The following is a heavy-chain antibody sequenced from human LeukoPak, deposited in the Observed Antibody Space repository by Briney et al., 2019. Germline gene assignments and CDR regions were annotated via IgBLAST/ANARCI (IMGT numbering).Heavy chain of an antibody. D-gene: IGHD5-18*01. V-gene: IGHV3-30*03. CDR2: ISYDGSNK. J-gene: IGHJ4*02. CDR3: ARGAEVQLWSYYFDY. CDR1: GFTFSSYG. Sequence: GGSQRLSCAASGFTFSSYGMHWVRQAPGKGLEWVAVISYDGSNKYYADSVKGRFTISRDNSKNSLYLQMNSLRAEDTALYYCARGAEVQLWSYYFDYWGQGTLVTVSS.